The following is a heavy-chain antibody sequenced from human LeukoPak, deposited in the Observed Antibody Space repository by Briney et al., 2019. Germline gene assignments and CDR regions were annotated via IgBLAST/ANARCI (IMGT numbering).Heavy chain of an antibody. D-gene: IGHD3-10*01. V-gene: IGHV4-59*08. Sequence: PSETLSLTCTVSGGSISSYYWSWIRQPPGKGLEWIGYIYYSGSTNYNPSLKSRVTISVDTSKNQFSLKLSSVTAADTAVYYCARVHNYYGSGSFDYWGQGTLVTVSS. CDR3: ARVHNYYGSGSFDY. J-gene: IGHJ4*02. CDR2: IYYSGST. CDR1: GGSISSYY.